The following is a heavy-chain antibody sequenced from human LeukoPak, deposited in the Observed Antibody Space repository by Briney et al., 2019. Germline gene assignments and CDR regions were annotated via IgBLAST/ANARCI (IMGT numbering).Heavy chain of an antibody. CDR1: GGSISSSSYY. Sequence: SETLSLTCTVSGGSISSSSYYWGWIRQPPGKGLEWIGSIYYSGSTYYNPSLKSRVTISVDTSKNQFSLKLSSVTAADTAVYYCARDGGENTGWFDPWGQGTLDTVSS. CDR2: IYYSGST. D-gene: IGHD3-16*01. CDR3: ARDGGENTGWFDP. J-gene: IGHJ5*02. V-gene: IGHV4-39*07.